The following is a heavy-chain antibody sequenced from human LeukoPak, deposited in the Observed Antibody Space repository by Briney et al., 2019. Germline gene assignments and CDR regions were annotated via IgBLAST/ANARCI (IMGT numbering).Heavy chain of an antibody. V-gene: IGHV4-39*01. CDR3: ARQRAGGYPDY. CDR2: IYYSGST. Sequence: KPSETLSLTCTVSGGSISSSSYYWGWIRQPPGKGLEWIGSIYYSGSTYYNPSLKSRVTISVDTSKNQFSLKLSSVTAADTAMYYCARQRAGGYPDYWGQGTLVTVSS. J-gene: IGHJ4*02. CDR1: GGSISSSSYY. D-gene: IGHD3-22*01.